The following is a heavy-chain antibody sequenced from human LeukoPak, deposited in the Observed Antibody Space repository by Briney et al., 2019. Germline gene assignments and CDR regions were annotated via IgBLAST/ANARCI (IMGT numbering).Heavy chain of an antibody. CDR1: GGSILNDY. V-gene: IGHV4-4*07. CDR3: TRDSTGSDFSD. Sequence: SETLSLTCTVSGGSILNDYWSWIRQPADKGLEWIGRISATGTTNYNPSLESRVAMSVDMSNNQFSLRLSSVTAADTAVYYCTRDSTGSDFSDWGQGTLVTASS. J-gene: IGHJ4*02. CDR2: ISATGTT. D-gene: IGHD3-3*01.